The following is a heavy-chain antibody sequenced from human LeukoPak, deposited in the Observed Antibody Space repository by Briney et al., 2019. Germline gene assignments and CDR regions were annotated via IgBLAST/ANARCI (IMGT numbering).Heavy chain of an antibody. CDR2: IIPIFGTA. J-gene: IGHJ6*02. V-gene: IGHV1-69*13. CDR3: ARARGPYYDILTGYHNDLGGYYYYGMDV. D-gene: IGHD3-9*01. CDR1: GGTFSSYA. Sequence: ASVKVSCKASGGTFSSYAISWVRQAPGQGLEWMGGIIPIFGTANYAQKFQGRVTITADESTSTAYMELSSLRSEDTAVYYCARARGPYYDILTGYHNDLGGYYYYGMDVWGQGTTVTVSS.